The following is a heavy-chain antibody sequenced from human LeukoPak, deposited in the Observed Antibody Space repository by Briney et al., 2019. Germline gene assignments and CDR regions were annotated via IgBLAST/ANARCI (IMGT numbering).Heavy chain of an antibody. D-gene: IGHD2-21*02. Sequence: ASVKVSCKASGYTFTSYAMNWVRQAPGQGLEWMGWINTNTGNPTYAQGFTGRFVFSLDTSVSTAYLQISSLKAEDTAVYYCARRGAWQYYYYYYMDVWGKGTTVTISS. CDR1: GYTFTSYA. J-gene: IGHJ6*03. CDR2: INTNTGNP. V-gene: IGHV7-4-1*02. CDR3: ARRGAWQYYYYYYMDV.